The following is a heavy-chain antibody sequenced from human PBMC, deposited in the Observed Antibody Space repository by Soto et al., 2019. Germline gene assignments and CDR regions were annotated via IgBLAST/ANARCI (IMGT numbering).Heavy chain of an antibody. CDR1: RGYVNTFH. J-gene: IGHJ6*02. CDR3: AENIAAAGRRYYGMDV. V-gene: IGHV4-4*07. D-gene: IGHD6-13*01. Sequence: SETLSLTCTVSRGYVNTFHWSWVRQPAGKGLEWIGRISTTETTNYNPSLKSRVSMSLDTSKSQVSLKLSSVTAADAAVYYCAENIAAAGRRYYGMDVWGQGTTVTVSS. CDR2: ISTTETT.